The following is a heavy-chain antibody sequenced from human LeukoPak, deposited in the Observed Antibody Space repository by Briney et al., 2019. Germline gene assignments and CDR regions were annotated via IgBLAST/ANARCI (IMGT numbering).Heavy chain of an antibody. CDR1: GDSINSDY. CDR3: ARVGGKTTINNAAFEI. J-gene: IGHJ3*02. CDR2: LYHTGST. D-gene: IGHD5-24*01. V-gene: IGHV4-59*01. Sequence: SETLSLTCTVSGDSINSDYWNWLRQPPGKGLEWIGYLYHTGSTNYNPSLRSRVTISVDTSKKHFSLKLTSVTAADTAIYYCARVGGKTTINNAAFEIWGQGTMVTVSS.